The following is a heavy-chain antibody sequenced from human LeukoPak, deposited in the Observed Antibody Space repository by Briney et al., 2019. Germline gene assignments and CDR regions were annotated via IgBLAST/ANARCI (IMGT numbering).Heavy chain of an antibody. CDR1: GGTFSSYA. CDR2: IIPIFGTA. V-gene: IGHV1-69*13. D-gene: IGHD1-26*01. J-gene: IGHJ5*02. CDR3: ARGSSGSYFTDWFDP. Sequence: GASVKVSCKASGGTFSSYAISWVRQAPGQGLEWMGGIIPIFGTANYAQKFQGRVTITADESTSTAYMELSSLRSEDTAVYYCARGSSGSYFTDWFDPWGQGTLVTVSS.